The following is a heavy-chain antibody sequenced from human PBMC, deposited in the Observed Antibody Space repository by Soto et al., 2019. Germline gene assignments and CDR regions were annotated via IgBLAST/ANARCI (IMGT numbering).Heavy chain of an antibody. D-gene: IGHD5-12*01. CDR3: GRPPNKDIVATFWSSNDY. CDR2: ISAYNGNT. J-gene: IGHJ4*02. V-gene: IGHV1-18*01. Sequence: ASVKVSCKASGYTFTSYGISWVRQAPGQGLEWMGWISAYNGNTNYAQKLQGRVTMTTDTSTSTAYMELRSLRSDDTAVYYCGRPPNKDIVATFWSSNDYGGQGPLVTV. CDR1: GYTFTSYG.